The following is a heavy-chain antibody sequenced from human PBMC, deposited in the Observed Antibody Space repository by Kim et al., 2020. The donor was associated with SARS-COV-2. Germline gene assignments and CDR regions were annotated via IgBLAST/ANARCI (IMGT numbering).Heavy chain of an antibody. Sequence: GGSLRLSCAASGFTFSSYAMHWVRQAPGKGLEWVAVISYDGSNKYYADSVKGRFTISRDNSKNTLYLQMNSLRAEDTAVYYCAVSEMATILDYWGQGTLVTVFS. J-gene: IGHJ4*02. CDR3: AVSEMATILDY. CDR1: GFTFSSYA. V-gene: IGHV3-30-3*01. CDR2: ISYDGSNK. D-gene: IGHD5-12*01.